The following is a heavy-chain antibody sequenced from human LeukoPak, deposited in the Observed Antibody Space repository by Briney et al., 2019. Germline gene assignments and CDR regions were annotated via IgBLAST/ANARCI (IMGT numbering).Heavy chain of an antibody. CDR2: ISNNGYTI. CDR3: ARDLHPRLAGFFDY. J-gene: IGHJ4*02. Sequence: GGSLRLSCAASGFTFSSFEMNWVRQGPGKGLEWVSYISNNGYTIYYADSVKGRFTISRDNSKNTLYLQMKSLRAEDTAVYYCARDLHPRLAGFFDYWGQGTLVTVSS. CDR1: GFTFSSFE. V-gene: IGHV3-48*03. D-gene: IGHD3-3*02.